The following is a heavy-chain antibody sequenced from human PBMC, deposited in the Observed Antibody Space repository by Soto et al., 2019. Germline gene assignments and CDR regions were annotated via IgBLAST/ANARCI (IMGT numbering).Heavy chain of an antibody. J-gene: IGHJ4*02. CDR2: IYYIGNT. CDR1: CSSISSSSYY. CDR3: ARSEATALDY. Sequence: SETLSLTCTIFCSSISSSSYYWGWIRQPPGKGLEWIGSIYYIGNTYYNPSLQSRVTISVDTSKNQFSLKLSSVTAADTAVYYCARSEATALDYWGQGTLVTVS. V-gene: IGHV4-39*01.